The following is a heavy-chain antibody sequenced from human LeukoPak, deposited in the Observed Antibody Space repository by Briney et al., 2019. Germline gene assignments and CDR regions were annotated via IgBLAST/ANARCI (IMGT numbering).Heavy chain of an antibody. CDR1: GFTFSSYW. CDR3: ARDLRLWFGESPFDY. J-gene: IGHJ4*02. CDR2: INSDGSST. Sequence: VGSLRLSCAASGFTFSSYWMHWVRQAPGKGLVWVSRINSDGSSTSYADSVKGRFTISRDNAKNTLYLQMNSLRAGDTAVYYCARDLRLWFGESPFDYWGQGTLVTVSS. D-gene: IGHD3-10*01. V-gene: IGHV3-74*01.